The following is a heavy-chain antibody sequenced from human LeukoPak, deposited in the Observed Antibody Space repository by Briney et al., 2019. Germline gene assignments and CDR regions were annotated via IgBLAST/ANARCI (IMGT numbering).Heavy chain of an antibody. V-gene: IGHV4-4*07. Sequence: SETLSLTCTVSGGSISSYYWSWIRQPAGKGLEWIGRIYTSGSTNYNPSLKSRVTMSVDTSKNQFSLKLSSVTAADTAVYYCARTPNRYYYGSGSYSYYFDYWGQGTLITVSS. CDR1: GGSISSYY. CDR3: ARTPNRYYYGSGSYSYYFDY. J-gene: IGHJ4*02. CDR2: IYTSGST. D-gene: IGHD3-10*01.